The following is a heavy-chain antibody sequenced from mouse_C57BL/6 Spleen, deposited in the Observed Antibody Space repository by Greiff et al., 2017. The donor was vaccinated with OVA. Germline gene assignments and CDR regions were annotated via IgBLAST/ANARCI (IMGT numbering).Heavy chain of an antibody. J-gene: IGHJ2*01. V-gene: IGHV6-3*01. Sequence: EVQVVESGGGLVQPGGSMKLSCVASGFTFSNYWMNWVRQSPEKGLEWVAQIRLKSDNYATHYAESVKGRFTISRDDSKSSVYLQMNNLRAEDTGIYYCTAHSNVDYWGQGTTLTVSS. CDR2: IRLKSDNYAT. CDR1: GFTFSNYW. D-gene: IGHD2-5*01. CDR3: TAHSNVDY.